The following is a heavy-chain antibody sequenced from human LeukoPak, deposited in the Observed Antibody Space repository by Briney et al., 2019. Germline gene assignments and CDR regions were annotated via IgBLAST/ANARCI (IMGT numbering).Heavy chain of an antibody. Sequence: SETLSLTCTVSGYSISSGYYWGWIRQPPGKGLEWIGSIYYSGSTYYNPSLKSRVTISVDTSKNQFSLKLSSVTAADTAVYYCXXXVPPDYGGNSDAFDIWGQGTMVTVSS. V-gene: IGHV4-38-2*02. CDR3: XXXVPPDYGGNSDAFDI. CDR2: IYYSGST. D-gene: IGHD4-23*01. CDR1: GYSISSGYY. J-gene: IGHJ3*02.